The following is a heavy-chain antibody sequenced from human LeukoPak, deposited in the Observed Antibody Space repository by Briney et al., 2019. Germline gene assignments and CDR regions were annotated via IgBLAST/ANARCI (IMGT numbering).Heavy chain of an antibody. CDR1: GGSISTSSYY. Sequence: SETLSLTCTVSGGSISTSSYYWGWIRQPPGTGLEWIGSIYYSGSTYYNPSLKSRVTISVDTSKNQFSLKLSSVTAADTAVYYCARPAGCSGGSCYIFDYWGQGTLVTVSS. J-gene: IGHJ4*02. D-gene: IGHD2-15*01. CDR2: IYYSGST. CDR3: ARPAGCSGGSCYIFDY. V-gene: IGHV4-39*01.